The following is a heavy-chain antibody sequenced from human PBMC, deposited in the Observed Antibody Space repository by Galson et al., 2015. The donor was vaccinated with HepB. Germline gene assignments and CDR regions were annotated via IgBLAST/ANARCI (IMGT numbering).Heavy chain of an antibody. CDR3: SRAVDYGVQVGTDY. V-gene: IGHV5-10-1*01. D-gene: IGHD4-17*01. CDR1: GYRFTSYW. Sequence: QSGAEVKKPGESLRISCKGSGYRFTSYWITWVRQMPGKGLEWMGRIEPYDSDVKYSPSFQGHVTISADKSINTVYLQWHSLKASVTAMYYCSRAVDYGVQVGTDYWGQGTLVIVSS. J-gene: IGHJ4*02. CDR2: IEPYDSDV.